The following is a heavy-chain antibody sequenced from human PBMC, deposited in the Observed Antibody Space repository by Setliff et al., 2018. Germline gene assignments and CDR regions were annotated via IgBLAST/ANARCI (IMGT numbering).Heavy chain of an antibody. V-gene: IGHV3-21*01. D-gene: IGHD3-22*01. Sequence: GGSLRLSCAASGFTFSSYSMNWVRQAPGKGLEWVSSISSSSSYIYYADSVKGRFTISRDNAKDSLYLQMNSLRAEDTAVYYCARSRNSGSTYYFDHWGQGTLVTVSS. CDR1: GFTFSSYS. CDR3: ARSRNSGSTYYFDH. CDR2: ISSSSSYI. J-gene: IGHJ4*02.